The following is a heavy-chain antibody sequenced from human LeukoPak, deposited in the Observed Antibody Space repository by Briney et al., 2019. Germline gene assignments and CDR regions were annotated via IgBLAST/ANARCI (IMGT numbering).Heavy chain of an antibody. J-gene: IGHJ3*02. V-gene: IGHV1-2*02. CDR1: GGTFSSYA. Sequence: ASVKVSCKASGGTFSSYAISWVRQAPGQGLEWMGWINPNSGGTNYAQKFQGRVTMTRDTSISTAYMELSRLRSDDTAVYYCALTVTTSYAFNIWGQGTMVTVSS. CDR2: INPNSGGT. D-gene: IGHD4-17*01. CDR3: ALTVTTSYAFNI.